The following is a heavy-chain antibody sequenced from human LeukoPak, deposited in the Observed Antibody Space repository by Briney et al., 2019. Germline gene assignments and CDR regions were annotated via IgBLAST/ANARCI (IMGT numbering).Heavy chain of an antibody. CDR2: IWYDGSNK. J-gene: IGHJ4*02. CDR1: GFTFSSYG. D-gene: IGHD5-12*01. Sequence: GGSLRLSCAASGFTFSSYGMHWVRQAPGKGLEWVAVIWYDGSNKYYADSVKGRFTISRDNSKNTLYLQMNSLRAEDTAVYYCARXASXGXDFDYWGQGTLVTV. CDR3: ARXASXGXDFDY. V-gene: IGHV3-33*01.